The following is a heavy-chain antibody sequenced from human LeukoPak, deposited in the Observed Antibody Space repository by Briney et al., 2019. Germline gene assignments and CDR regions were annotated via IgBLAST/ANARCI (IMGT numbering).Heavy chain of an antibody. CDR2: IYHSGST. J-gene: IGHJ4*02. D-gene: IGHD3-22*01. Sequence: SETLSLTCAVSGGSISSSNWWNWVRQPPGKGLEWSGEIYHSGSTNYNPSLKSRVTISVDKSNNQFSLKLSSVTAADTAVYYCARRYHDSSFSYWGQGTLVTVSS. V-gene: IGHV4-4*02. CDR3: ARRYHDSSFSY. CDR1: GGSISSSNW.